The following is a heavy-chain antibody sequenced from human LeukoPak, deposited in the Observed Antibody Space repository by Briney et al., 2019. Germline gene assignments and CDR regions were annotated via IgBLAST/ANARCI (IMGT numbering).Heavy chain of an antibody. Sequence: ASVKVSCKASGGTFSSYVISWVRQAPGQGLEWMGGIIPIFGTANYAQKFQGRVTITADESTSTAYMELSSLRSEDTAVYYCARADALLNGYEVDRKLWYYYYGMDVWGQGTTVTVSS. J-gene: IGHJ6*02. CDR1: GGTFSSYV. CDR3: ARADALLNGYEVDRKLWYYYYGMDV. D-gene: IGHD5-12*01. CDR2: IIPIFGTA. V-gene: IGHV1-69*13.